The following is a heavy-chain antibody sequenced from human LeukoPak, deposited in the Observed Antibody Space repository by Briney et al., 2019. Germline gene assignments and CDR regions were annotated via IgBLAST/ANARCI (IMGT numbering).Heavy chain of an antibody. D-gene: IGHD2-15*01. CDR2: IGTAGDT. J-gene: IGHJ4*03. CDR1: GFTFSSYD. CDR3: ARETSGYCSGGACYLDS. V-gene: IGHV3-13*04. Sequence: GGSLRLSCAASGFTFSSYDMHWVRQATGKGLEWVSAIGTAGDTYYLDSVKGRFTISRENAKSSLYLQMNSLRAGDTAVYYCARETSGYCSGGACYLDSWGQGTLVTVSS.